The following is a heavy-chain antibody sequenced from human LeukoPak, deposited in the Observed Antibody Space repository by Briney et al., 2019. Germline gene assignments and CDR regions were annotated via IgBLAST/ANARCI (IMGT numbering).Heavy chain of an antibody. CDR2: ISYDGSLK. V-gene: IGHV3-30-3*01. J-gene: IGHJ4*02. Sequence: GGSLRLSCAASGFTFSTYPMHWVRQAPGKGLEWVAVISYDGSLKFYADSVKDRFTISRDDSKNTLSLQMDSLRAEDTALYYCARDLVAGSPDFFDYWGQGTLVIVSS. CDR3: ARDLVAGSPDFFDY. CDR1: GFTFSTYP. D-gene: IGHD6-19*01.